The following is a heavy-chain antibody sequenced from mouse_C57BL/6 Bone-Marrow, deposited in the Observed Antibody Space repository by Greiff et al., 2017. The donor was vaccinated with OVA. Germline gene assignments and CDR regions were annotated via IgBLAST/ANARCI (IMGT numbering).Heavy chain of an antibody. J-gene: IGHJ1*03. CDR2: INPSNGGT. CDR1: GYTFTSYW. D-gene: IGHD4-1*01. CDR3: ARDEGTGTGWYFDV. Sequence: QVQLQQPGTELVKPGASVKLSCKASGYTFTSYWMHWVKQRPGQGLEWIGNINPSNGGTNYNEKFKSKATLTVDKSSSTAYMQLSSLTSEDSAVYYCARDEGTGTGWYFDVWGTGTTVTVSS. V-gene: IGHV1-53*01.